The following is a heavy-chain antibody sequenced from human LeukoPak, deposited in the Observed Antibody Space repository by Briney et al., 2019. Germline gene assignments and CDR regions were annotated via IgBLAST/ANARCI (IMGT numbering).Heavy chain of an antibody. CDR1: GGSISSGGYY. J-gene: IGHJ4*02. V-gene: IGHV4-30-2*01. CDR3: ARDPDNWNYGYFDY. Sequence: SETVSLTCTVSGGSISSGGYYWSWIRQPPGKGLEWIGYIYHSGSTYYNPSLKSRVTISVDRSKNQFSLKLSSVTAADTAVYYCARDPDNWNYGYFDYWGQGTLVTVSS. CDR2: IYHSGST. D-gene: IGHD1-7*01.